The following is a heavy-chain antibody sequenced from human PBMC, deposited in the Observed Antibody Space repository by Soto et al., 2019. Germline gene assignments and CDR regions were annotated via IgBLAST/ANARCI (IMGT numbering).Heavy chain of an antibody. Sequence: QVQLVQSGAEVKKPGASVKVSCKASGYTFTSYGISWVRQAPGQGLEWMGWISAYNGNTNYAQKLQGRVTMTTDTSTSTAYMELRSLRSDDTAVYYCLLHYYDSRGTLYYYYGMDVWGQGPTVTVSS. V-gene: IGHV1-18*04. CDR2: ISAYNGNT. CDR1: GYTFTSYG. D-gene: IGHD3-22*01. J-gene: IGHJ6*02. CDR3: LLHYYDSRGTLYYYYGMDV.